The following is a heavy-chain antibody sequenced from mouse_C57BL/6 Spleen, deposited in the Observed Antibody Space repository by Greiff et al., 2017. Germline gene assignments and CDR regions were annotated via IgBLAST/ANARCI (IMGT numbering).Heavy chain of an antibody. D-gene: IGHD1-1*01. V-gene: IGHV5-6*01. CDR3: ARPYYYGSREYFDV. J-gene: IGHJ1*03. CDR1: GFTFSSYG. Sequence: EVKLVESGGDLVKPGGSLKLSCAASGFTFSSYGMSWVRQTPDKRLEWVATISSGGSYTYYPDSVKGRFTISRDNAKNTLYLQMSSLKSEDTAMYYCARPYYYGSREYFDVWGTGTTVTVSS. CDR2: ISSGGSYT.